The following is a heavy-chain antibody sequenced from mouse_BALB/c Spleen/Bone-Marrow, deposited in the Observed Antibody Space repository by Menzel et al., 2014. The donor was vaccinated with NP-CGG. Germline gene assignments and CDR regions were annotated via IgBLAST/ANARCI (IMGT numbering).Heavy chain of an antibody. D-gene: IGHD2-3*01. CDR3: ARALGDGYYYAMDY. CDR2: IDPSDSET. CDR1: GYTFTSYW. Sequence: QVQLKESGAELVKPGAPVKLSCKASGYTFTSYWMNWVKQRPGRGLEWIGRIDPSDSETHYNQEFKDKATLTVDKSSSTAYSQLSSLTSEDSAVYYCARALGDGYYYAMDYWGQGTSVTVSS. V-gene: IGHV1-69*02. J-gene: IGHJ4*01.